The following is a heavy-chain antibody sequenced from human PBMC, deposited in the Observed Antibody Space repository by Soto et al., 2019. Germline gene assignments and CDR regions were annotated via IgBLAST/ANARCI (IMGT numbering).Heavy chain of an antibody. V-gene: IGHV2-70*11. J-gene: IGHJ6*03. CDR1: GFSLSTSGMC. CDR3: ARTSDYYYYMDV. CDR2: IDWDDDK. Sequence: GAGPTLVNPTQTLTLTCTFSGFSLSTSGMCVSWIRQPPGKALEWLARIDWDDDKYYSTSLKTRLTISKDTSKNQVVLTMTNMDPVDTATYYCARTSDYYYYMDVWGKGTTVTVSS.